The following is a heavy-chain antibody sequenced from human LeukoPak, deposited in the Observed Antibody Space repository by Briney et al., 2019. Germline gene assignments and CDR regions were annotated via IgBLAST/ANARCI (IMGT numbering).Heavy chain of an antibody. D-gene: IGHD3-22*01. CDR2: VSGGGGST. V-gene: IGHV3-23*01. J-gene: IGHJ4*02. CDR3: AKEKNSGYYYHFDY. Sequence: PGGSLRLSCAASGFTFSSYAMSWVRQAPGKGLEWVSAVSGGGGSTYYADSVKGRFTISRDNSKNTLYLQMNSLRAEDTAVYYCAKEKNSGYYYHFDYWGQGTLVTVSS. CDR1: GFTFSSYA.